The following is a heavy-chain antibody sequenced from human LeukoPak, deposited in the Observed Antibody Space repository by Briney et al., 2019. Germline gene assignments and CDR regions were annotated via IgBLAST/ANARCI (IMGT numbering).Heavy chain of an antibody. CDR2: IYYSGST. CDR3: ARDPAVIYYYYGMDV. Sequence: PSETLSLTCTVSGGSISSGDYYWSWIRQPPGKGLEWIGYIYYSGSTYYNPSLKSRVTISVDTSKNQFSLKLSSVTAADTAVYYCARDPAVIYYYYGMDVWGQGITVTVSS. J-gene: IGHJ6*02. V-gene: IGHV4-30-4*01. CDR1: GGSISSGDYY. D-gene: IGHD2-21*01.